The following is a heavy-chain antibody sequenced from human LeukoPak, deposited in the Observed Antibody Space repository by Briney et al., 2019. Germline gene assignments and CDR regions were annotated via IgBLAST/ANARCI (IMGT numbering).Heavy chain of an antibody. CDR1: GFTFSTHD. Sequence: GGSLRLSCAASGFTFSTHDLNWVRQAPGKGLEWVSFISSRSSTIYYADSVKGRFTISRDNAKNSLYLQMNSLRAEDTAVYYCAKDGSFEGVCCHFDYWGQGTLVTVSS. D-gene: IGHD2-8*01. V-gene: IGHV3-48*04. CDR2: ISSRSSTI. J-gene: IGHJ4*02. CDR3: AKDGSFEGVCCHFDY.